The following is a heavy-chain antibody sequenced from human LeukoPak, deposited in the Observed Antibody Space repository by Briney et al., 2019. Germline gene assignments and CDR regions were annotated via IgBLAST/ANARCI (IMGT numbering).Heavy chain of an antibody. J-gene: IGHJ4*02. CDR3: ARHSLIGTTPFDY. Sequence: ASVKVSCKASGYAFVDYYMHWVRQAPGQGLEWMGWINPNSGGTNHAQKFQGRVTMTRDTSISTAYMELSSLRSEDTAVYYCARHSLIGTTPFDYWGQGTLVTVPS. CDR2: INPNSGGT. CDR1: GYAFVDYY. D-gene: IGHD1-20*01. V-gene: IGHV1-2*02.